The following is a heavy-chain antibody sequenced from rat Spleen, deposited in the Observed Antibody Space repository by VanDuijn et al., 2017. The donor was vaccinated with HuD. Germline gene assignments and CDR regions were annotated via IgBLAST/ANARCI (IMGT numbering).Heavy chain of an antibody. CDR3: ARDTNYFDY. D-gene: IGHD2-1*01. CDR1: GFTFSDYY. CDR2: ISYEGSST. V-gene: IGHV5-22*01. J-gene: IGHJ2*01. Sequence: EVQLVESGGGLVQPGRSLKLSCAASGFTFSDYYMAWVRQAPKKGLEWVASISYEGSSTYYGDSVKGRFTISRDTAKSTLYLQMNSLRSEDTATYYCARDTNYFDYWGQGVMVTVSS.